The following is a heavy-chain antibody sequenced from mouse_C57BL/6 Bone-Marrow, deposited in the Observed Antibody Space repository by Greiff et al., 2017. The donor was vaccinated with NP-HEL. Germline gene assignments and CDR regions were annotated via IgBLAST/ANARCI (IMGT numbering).Heavy chain of an antibody. CDR2: INPNYGTT. CDR1: GYSFTDYN. J-gene: IGHJ1*03. Sequence: VQLQQSGPELVKPGASVKISCKASGYSFTDYNMNWVKQSNGKSLEWIGVINPNYGTTSYNQKFKGKATLTVDKSSSTAYMQLNSLTSEDSAVYYCARGRRQYDGYYEGGYFDVWGTGTTVTVSS. V-gene: IGHV1-39*01. CDR3: ARGRRQYDGYYEGGYFDV. D-gene: IGHD2-3*01.